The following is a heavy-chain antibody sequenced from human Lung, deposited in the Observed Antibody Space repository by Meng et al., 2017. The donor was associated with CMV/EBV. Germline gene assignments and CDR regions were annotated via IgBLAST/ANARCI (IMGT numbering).Heavy chain of an antibody. CDR2: INYSGTT. CDR1: AGSISPDY. Sequence: SXTLSLTCNVSAGSISPDYWSWIRQPPGKGLEWIGDINYSGTTNSNPSLKSRVTIPVDTSKKQVSLKLRSVTAADTAVYYCARDAGTYYDRNGDQEWGQGTLVTVSS. D-gene: IGHD3-22*01. J-gene: IGHJ4*02. V-gene: IGHV4-59*01. CDR3: ARDAGTYYDRNGDQE.